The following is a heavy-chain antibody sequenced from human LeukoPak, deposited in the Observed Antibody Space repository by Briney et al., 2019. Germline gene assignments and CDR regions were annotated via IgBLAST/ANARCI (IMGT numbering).Heavy chain of an antibody. CDR1: GFTFSSYA. D-gene: IGHD1-26*01. V-gene: IGHV3-30-3*01. J-gene: IGHJ4*02. CDR3: ARDWESGSSPKPVDY. CDR2: ISYDGSNK. Sequence: QPGRSLRLSCAASGFTFSSYAMHWVRQAPGKGLEWVAVISYDGSNKYYADSVKGRFTISRDNSKNTLYLQMNSLRAEDTAVYYCARDWESGSSPKPVDYWGQGTLVTVSS.